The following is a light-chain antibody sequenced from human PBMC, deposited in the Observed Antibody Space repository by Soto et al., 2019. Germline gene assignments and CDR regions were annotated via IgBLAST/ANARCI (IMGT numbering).Light chain of an antibody. V-gene: IGKV1-5*01. CDR3: QQFAISTT. CDR2: DAS. Sequence: IQMTQSPSTLSASVGDRVTITCRASHNIERWMAWYQQKPGKAPSLLIFDASTLHSGVPSRSSGSGSGTDFTLTISSLQPDDFATYYCQQFAISTTFGQGTKVDIK. CDR1: HNIERW. J-gene: IGKJ1*01.